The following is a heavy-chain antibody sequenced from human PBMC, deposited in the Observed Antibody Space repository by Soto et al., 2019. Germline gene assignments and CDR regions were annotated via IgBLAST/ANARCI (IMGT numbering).Heavy chain of an antibody. CDR2: ISAGGSNT. D-gene: IGHD6-6*01. V-gene: IGHV3-23*01. CDR3: AKEYSTSFDY. J-gene: IGHJ4*02. CDR1: GFNFSYNA. Sequence: AGGSLRLSCVASGFNFSYNAMSWVRQAPGKGLQWVSAISAGGSNTNYADSVKGRFTISSDNSKNTLYLQMNGLRADDTAVYYCAKEYSTSFDYWGQGTPVTVSS.